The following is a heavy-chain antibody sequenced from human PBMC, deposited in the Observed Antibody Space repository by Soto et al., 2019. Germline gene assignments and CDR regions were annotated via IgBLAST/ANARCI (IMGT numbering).Heavy chain of an antibody. CDR2: FDPEDGET. CDR3: ATQFHYDFWSGLEW. V-gene: IGHV1-24*01. Sequence: QVQLVQSGAEVKKPGASVKVSCKVSGYTLTELSMHWVRQAPGKGLEWMGGFDPEDGETIYAQKFQGRVTMTEDTXXDTAYMELSSLRSEDTAVYYCATQFHYDFWSGLEWWGQGTLVTVSS. CDR1: GYTLTELS. J-gene: IGHJ4*02. D-gene: IGHD3-3*01.